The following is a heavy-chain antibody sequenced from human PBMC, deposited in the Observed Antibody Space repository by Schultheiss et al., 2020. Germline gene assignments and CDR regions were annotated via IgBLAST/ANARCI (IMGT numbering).Heavy chain of an antibody. Sequence: SQTLSLTCAISGDSVSSNSAAWNWIRQSPSRGLEWLGRTYYRSKWYDDYALSMKSRITIIPDTSKNQFSLHLNSVTPEDTAVYYCARISGPGTADWFDPWGQGTLVTVSS. CDR2: TYYRSKWYD. V-gene: IGHV6-1*01. CDR1: GDSVSSNSAA. D-gene: IGHD6-13*01. CDR3: ARISGPGTADWFDP. J-gene: IGHJ5*02.